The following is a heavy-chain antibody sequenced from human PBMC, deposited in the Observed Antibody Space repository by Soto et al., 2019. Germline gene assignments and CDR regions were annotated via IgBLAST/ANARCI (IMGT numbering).Heavy chain of an antibody. D-gene: IGHD5-18*01. Sequence: GGSLRLSCAASGFTFSSYGMHWVRQAPGKGLEWVAVIWYDGSNKYYADSVKGRFTISRDNSKNTLYLQMNSLRAEDTAVYYCARGWIQLSWSPDLRYYFDYWGQGTLVTSPQ. CDR3: ARGWIQLSWSPDLRYYFDY. CDR1: GFTFSSYG. V-gene: IGHV3-33*01. CDR2: IWYDGSNK. J-gene: IGHJ4*02.